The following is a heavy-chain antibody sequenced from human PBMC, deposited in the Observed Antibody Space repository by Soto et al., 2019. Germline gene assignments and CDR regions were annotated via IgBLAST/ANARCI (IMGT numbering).Heavy chain of an antibody. J-gene: IGHJ5*02. CDR2: VSSSSSYI. CDR1: GFTFSSYS. V-gene: IGHV3-21*01. Sequence: GGSLRLSCAASGFTFSSYSMNWVRQAPGKGLEWVSSVSSSSSYIYYADSVKGRFTISRDNAKNSLYLQMNSLRAEDTAVYYCASDVDTAMETWGQGTLVTVSS. CDR3: ASDVDTAMET. D-gene: IGHD5-18*01.